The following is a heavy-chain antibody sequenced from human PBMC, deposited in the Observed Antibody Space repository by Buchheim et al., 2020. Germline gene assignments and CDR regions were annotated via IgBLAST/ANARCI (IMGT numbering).Heavy chain of an antibody. J-gene: IGHJ4*02. Sequence: QVQLVESGGGVVQPGRSLRLSCAASGFTFSSYAMHWVRQAPGKGLEWVAVISYDGSNKYYADSVKGRFTISRDNSKNTLYLQMNSLRAEDTAVYYCARSVGATTLSFDYWGQGTL. CDR3: ARSVGATTLSFDY. D-gene: IGHD1-26*01. CDR2: ISYDGSNK. CDR1: GFTFSSYA. V-gene: IGHV3-30-3*01.